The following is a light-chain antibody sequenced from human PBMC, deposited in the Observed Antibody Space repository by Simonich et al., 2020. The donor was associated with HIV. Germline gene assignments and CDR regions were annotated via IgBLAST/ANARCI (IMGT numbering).Light chain of an antibody. CDR2: GAS. J-gene: IGKJ3*01. V-gene: IGKV3D-15*01. Sequence: EIVMTQSPATLSVSPGERATLSCRASQRVSSNLAWYQQKPGQAPRLLIYGASTRVTGIPGRFIGSGSGTEFTLTISSLQSEDFAVYYCQQYNNWPSPFTFGPGTKVDIK. CDR3: QQYNNWPSPFT. CDR1: QRVSSN.